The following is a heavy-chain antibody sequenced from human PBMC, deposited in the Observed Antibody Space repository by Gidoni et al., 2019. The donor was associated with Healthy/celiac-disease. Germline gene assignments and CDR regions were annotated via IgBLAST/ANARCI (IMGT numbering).Heavy chain of an antibody. CDR2: INHSGST. Sequence: QVQLQQWGAGLLKPSETLSLTCAVYGGSFSGYYWSWIRQPPGKGLEWIGEINHSGSTNYNPSRKSRVTISVDTSKNQFSLRLSSVTAADTAVYYCASTLKTPRVVAATLRRHWFDPWGQGTLVTVSS. D-gene: IGHD2-15*01. CDR1: GGSFSGYY. V-gene: IGHV4-34*01. J-gene: IGHJ5*02. CDR3: ASTLKTPRVVAATLRRHWFDP.